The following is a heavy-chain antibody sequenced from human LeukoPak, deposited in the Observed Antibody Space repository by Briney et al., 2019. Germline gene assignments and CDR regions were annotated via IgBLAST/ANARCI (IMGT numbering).Heavy chain of an antibody. CDR3: AKTLAIADPYYFDY. CDR2: ISSSSRTI. Sequence: PGGSLRLSCAASGFTFSTYDMNWVRQAPGKGLEWVSYISSSSRTISYADSVKGRFTISRDNAKNSLYLQMNSLRAEDTAVYYCAKTLAIADPYYFDYWGQGTLVTVSS. D-gene: IGHD6-13*01. CDR1: GFTFSTYD. V-gene: IGHV3-48*01. J-gene: IGHJ4*02.